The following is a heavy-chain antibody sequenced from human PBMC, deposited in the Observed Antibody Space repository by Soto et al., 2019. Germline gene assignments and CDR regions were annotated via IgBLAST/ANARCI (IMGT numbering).Heavy chain of an antibody. D-gene: IGHD3-3*01. V-gene: IGHV3-53*01. Sequence: GGSLRLSCAASGFTVSSNYMSWVRQSPGKGLEWVSVIYSGGSTYYADSVKGRFTISRDNSKNTLYLQMNSLRAEDTAVYYCARNYDCGSGSPQSGKDVWGQGTTVTVPS. CDR2: IYSGGST. J-gene: IGHJ6*02. CDR1: GFTVSSNY. CDR3: ARNYDCGSGSPQSGKDV.